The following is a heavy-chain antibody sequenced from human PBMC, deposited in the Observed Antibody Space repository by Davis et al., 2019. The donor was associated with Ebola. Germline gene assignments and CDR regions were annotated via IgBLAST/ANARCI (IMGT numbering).Heavy chain of an antibody. CDR2: IYYSGTT. J-gene: IGHJ4*02. D-gene: IGHD2-8*02. V-gene: IGHV4-59*01. CDR1: GGSISSYY. CDR3: AREYHTGHDY. Sequence: PGGSLRLSCTVSGGSISSYYWSWIRQTPGKGLEWIGYIYYSGTTSYNPSLKSRLTISIDTSKNQFSLKLSSVTAADTAVYYCAREYHTGHDYWGQGTLVAVSS.